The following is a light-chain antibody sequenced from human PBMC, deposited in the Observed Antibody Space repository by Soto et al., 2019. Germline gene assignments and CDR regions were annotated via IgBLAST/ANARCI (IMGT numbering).Light chain of an antibody. CDR1: SSDVGGYNY. CDR3: SSYAGSDFLL. J-gene: IGLJ2*01. CDR2: VVS. V-gene: IGLV2-14*01. Sequence: QSVLAQPTSVSGSPGQSIAISCTGTSSDVGGYNYVSWHQQHPGKAPKVLISVVSNRPSGASNRCSGSKSGNTASLTISGLRADDEATYYCSSYAGSDFLLFGGGTQLTVL.